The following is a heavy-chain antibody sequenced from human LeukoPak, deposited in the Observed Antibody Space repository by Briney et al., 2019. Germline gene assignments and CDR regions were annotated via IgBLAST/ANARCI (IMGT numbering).Heavy chain of an antibody. CDR2: IYYSGST. D-gene: IGHD3-22*01. CDR1: GGSISSYY. J-gene: IGHJ3*02. Sequence: SETLSLTCTVSGGSISSYYWSWIRQPPGKGLEWIGYIYYSGSTNYNPSLKSRVTISVDTSKNQFSLKLSSVTAADTAVYYCARGRYYDSSGSDAFDIWGQGTMVTVSS. V-gene: IGHV4-59*08. CDR3: ARGRYYDSSGSDAFDI.